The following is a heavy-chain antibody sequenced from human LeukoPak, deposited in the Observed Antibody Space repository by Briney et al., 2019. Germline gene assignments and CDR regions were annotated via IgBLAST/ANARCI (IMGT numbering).Heavy chain of an antibody. J-gene: IGHJ3*02. CDR1: GFTFSDYY. Sequence: GGALRLSCAASGFTFSDYYMSWIRQAPGKGLEWVSYISTSGSIIYHADSVKGRFTISRDNARNSLYLQMNSLRVEDTAVYYCARAGLANAFDIWGQGTMVTASS. V-gene: IGHV3-11*01. CDR2: ISTSGSII. CDR3: ARAGLANAFDI.